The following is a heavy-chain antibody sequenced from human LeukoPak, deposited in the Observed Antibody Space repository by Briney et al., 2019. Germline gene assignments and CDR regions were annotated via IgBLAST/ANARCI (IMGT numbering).Heavy chain of an antibody. CDR1: GGSFSGYY. J-gene: IGHJ4*02. D-gene: IGHD4-11*01. CDR2: INHSGST. V-gene: IGHV4-34*01. CDR3: ARGSGNYGGFDY. Sequence: SETLSLTCAVYGGSFSGYYWSWIRQPPGKGLEWIGEINHSGSTNYNPSPKSRVIISVDTSKNQFSLKLNSLTAADTAVYYCARGSGNYGGFDYWGQGTLVTVSS.